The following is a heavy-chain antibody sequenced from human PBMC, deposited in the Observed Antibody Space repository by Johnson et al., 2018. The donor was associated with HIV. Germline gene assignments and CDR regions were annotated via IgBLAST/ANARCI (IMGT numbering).Heavy chain of an antibody. CDR3: AKVLGYSSSSRDAFDI. D-gene: IGHD6-6*01. CDR1: GFTFSSYG. V-gene: IGHV3-30*02. J-gene: IGHJ3*02. CDR2: IRYDGSDK. Sequence: QVQLVESGGGVVQPGGSLRLSCAGSGFTFSSYGMHWVRQAPGKGLEWVSFIRYDGSDKHYADSVKGRFTISRDNSKNTVYLETNSLRPEDTAVYYCAKVLGYSSSSRDAFDIWGQGTMVTVSS.